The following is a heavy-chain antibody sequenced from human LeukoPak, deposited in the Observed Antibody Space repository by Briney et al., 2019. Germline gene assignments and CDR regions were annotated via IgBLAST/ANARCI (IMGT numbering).Heavy chain of an antibody. D-gene: IGHD6-19*01. CDR3: ARGIVAVAGTWFDP. CDR2: IYTSGST. J-gene: IGHJ5*02. Sequence: SETLSLTCTVSGGSISSYYWRWIRQPAGKGLEWIGRIYTSGSTNYNPSLKSRVTMSVDTSKNQFSLKLSSVTAADTAVYYCARGIVAVAGTWFDPWGQGTLVTVSS. CDR1: GGSISSYY. V-gene: IGHV4-4*07.